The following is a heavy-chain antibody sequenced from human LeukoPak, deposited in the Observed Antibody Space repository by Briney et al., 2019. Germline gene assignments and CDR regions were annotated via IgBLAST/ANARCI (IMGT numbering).Heavy chain of an antibody. CDR3: AKMGGDYGGLDY. V-gene: IGHV3-23*01. Sequence: GGSLRLSCAASGFTFSSYAMSWVRQAPGKGLEWVSAISGSGGSTYYADSVKGRFTISRDNSKNTLYLQMNNLRAEDTAVYYCAKMGGDYGGLDYWGQGTLVTVSS. CDR1: GFTFSSYA. CDR2: ISGSGGST. J-gene: IGHJ4*02. D-gene: IGHD4-17*01.